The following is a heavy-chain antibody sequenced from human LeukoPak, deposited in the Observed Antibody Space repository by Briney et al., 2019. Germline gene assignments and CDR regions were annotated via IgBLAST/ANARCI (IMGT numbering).Heavy chain of an antibody. CDR2: IYSGDSDT. CDR3: STTPRCSGWDGTFEY. CDR1: GYSFTSYW. D-gene: IGHD6-19*01. Sequence: GESLKISCQGSGYSFTSYWIGWVRQVPGKGLEWMGIIYSGDSDTRYSPSFQGQVSISAHKSISTAYLQWSSLKASDTAMYYCSTTPRCSGWDGTFEYWGQETLVTVSS. J-gene: IGHJ4*02. V-gene: IGHV5-51*01.